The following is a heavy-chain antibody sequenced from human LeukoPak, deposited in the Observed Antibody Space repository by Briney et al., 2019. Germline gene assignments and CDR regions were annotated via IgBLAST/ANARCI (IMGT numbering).Heavy chain of an antibody. D-gene: IGHD3-22*01. CDR2: IIPIFGTA. CDR1: GGTFSSYA. Sequence: VASVKVSCKASGGTFSSYAISWVRQAPGQGLEWMGGIIPIFGTANYAQKFQGRVTITADESTSTAYMELSSLRSEDTAVYYCASDRPYYYDSSGYYPYDYWGQGTLVTVSS. CDR3: ASDRPYYYDSSGYYPYDY. V-gene: IGHV1-69*01. J-gene: IGHJ4*02.